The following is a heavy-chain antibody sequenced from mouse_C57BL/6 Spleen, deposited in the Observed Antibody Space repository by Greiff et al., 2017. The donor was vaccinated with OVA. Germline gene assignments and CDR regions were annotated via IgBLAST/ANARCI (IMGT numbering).Heavy chain of an antibody. CDR1: GYTFTSYW. CDR3: ARGSRDGYSYFDY. D-gene: IGHD2-3*01. J-gene: IGHJ2*01. V-gene: IGHV1-64*01. Sequence: QVQLQQSGAELVKPGASVKLSCKASGYTFTSYWMHWVKQRPGQGLEWIGMIHPNSGSTNYNEKFKSKATLTVDKSSSTAYMQLSSLTSEDSAVYYCARGSRDGYSYFDYWGQGTTLTVSS. CDR2: IHPNSGST.